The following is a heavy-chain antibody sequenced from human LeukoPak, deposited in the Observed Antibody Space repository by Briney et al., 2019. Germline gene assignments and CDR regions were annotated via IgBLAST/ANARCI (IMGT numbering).Heavy chain of an antibody. D-gene: IGHD3-9*01. CDR2: ISGSGDSA. J-gene: IGHJ4*02. CDR1: GFTFSSYA. Sequence: GGSLRLSCAASGFTFSSYAMSWVRQVPGKGLERVSAISGSGDSAHYGDSVKGRFTISRDNSKNTLFLQMNSLRAEDTAVYYCAKESYYDILTGYPHFDSWGQGTLVTVSS. V-gene: IGHV3-23*01. CDR3: AKESYYDILTGYPHFDS.